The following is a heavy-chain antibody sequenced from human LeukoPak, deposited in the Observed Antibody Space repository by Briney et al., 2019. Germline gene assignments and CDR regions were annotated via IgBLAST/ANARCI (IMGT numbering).Heavy chain of an antibody. V-gene: IGHV3-64D*06. Sequence: PGRSLRLSCAASGFTFSRCGMHWVRQAPGKGLEYVSAISSNGGSTYYADSVKGRFTISRDNSKNTLYLQMSSLRAEDTAVYYCVKTTRSGWYNLFFDYWGQGTLVTVSS. D-gene: IGHD6-19*01. CDR2: ISSNGGST. CDR3: VKTTRSGWYNLFFDY. J-gene: IGHJ4*02. CDR1: GFTFSRCG.